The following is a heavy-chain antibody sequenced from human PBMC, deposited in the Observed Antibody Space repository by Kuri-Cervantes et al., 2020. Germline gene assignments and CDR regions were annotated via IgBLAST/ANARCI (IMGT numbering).Heavy chain of an antibody. CDR2: IYYSGST. J-gene: IGHJ3*02. D-gene: IGHD3-10*01. CDR3: AASNMVRGVIHAFDI. CDR1: GGSISSGDYY. Sequence: LRLSCTVSGGSISSGDYYWSWIRQPPGKGLEWIGYIYYSGSTYYNPSLKSRVTISVDTSKNQFSLKLSSVTAADTAVYYCAASNMVRGVIHAFDIWGQGTMVTVSS. V-gene: IGHV4-30-4*01.